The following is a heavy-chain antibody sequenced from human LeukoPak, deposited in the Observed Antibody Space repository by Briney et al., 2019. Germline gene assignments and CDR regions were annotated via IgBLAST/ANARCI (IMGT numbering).Heavy chain of an antibody. J-gene: IGHJ4*02. CDR3: ARALSSGWYPYSIGGLWFDY. D-gene: IGHD6-19*01. CDR1: GGSISSYY. CDR2: IYYTGST. V-gene: IGHV4-59*01. Sequence: SETLSLTCTVSGGSISSYYWSWIRQPPGKGLEGIGYIYYTGSTNYNPSLKSRVTISVDTSKNQFSLKLSSVTAADPAVYYCARALSSGWYPYSIGGLWFDYWGQGTLVTVSS.